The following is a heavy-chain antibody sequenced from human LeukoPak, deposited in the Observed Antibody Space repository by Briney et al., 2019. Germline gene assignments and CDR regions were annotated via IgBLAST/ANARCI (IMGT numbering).Heavy chain of an antibody. CDR2: ISSSSSYI. Sequence: GGSLRLSCAASGFTFSSYSMNWVRQAPGKGLEWVSSISSSSSYIYYADSVKGRFTISRDNAKNSLYLQMNSLRAEDTAVYYCARAARWELGYYYYYYMDVWGKGTTVTVSS. J-gene: IGHJ6*03. D-gene: IGHD1-26*01. CDR1: GFTFSSYS. CDR3: ARAARWELGYYYYYYMDV. V-gene: IGHV3-21*01.